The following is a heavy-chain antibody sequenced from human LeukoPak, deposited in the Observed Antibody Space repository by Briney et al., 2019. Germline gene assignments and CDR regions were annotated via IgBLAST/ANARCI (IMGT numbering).Heavy chain of an antibody. D-gene: IGHD6-13*01. CDR1: GGSFSGYY. V-gene: IGHV4-34*01. Sequence: SETLSLTCAVYGGSFSGYYWSWIRQPPGKGLEWIGEINHSGSTNYKPSLKSRVTISVDTSKNQFSLKLSSVTAADTAVYYCARARIAAAANWFDPWGQGTLVTVSS. CDR2: INHSGST. CDR3: ARARIAAAANWFDP. J-gene: IGHJ5*02.